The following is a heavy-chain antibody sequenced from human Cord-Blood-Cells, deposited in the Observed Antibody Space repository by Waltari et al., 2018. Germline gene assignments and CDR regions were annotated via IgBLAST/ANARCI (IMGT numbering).Heavy chain of an antibody. J-gene: IGHJ5*02. D-gene: IGHD3-10*01. Sequence: QVQLQQWGAGLLKPSETLSLTCAGYGGSFSGYSWSWIPQPPGKGLEWIGEINHSGSTNYNPSLKSRVTISVDTSKNQFSLKLSSVTAADTAVYYCARDYYYGSGSYSRFDPWGQGTLVTVSS. V-gene: IGHV4-34*01. CDR1: GGSFSGYS. CDR3: ARDYYYGSGSYSRFDP. CDR2: INHSGST.